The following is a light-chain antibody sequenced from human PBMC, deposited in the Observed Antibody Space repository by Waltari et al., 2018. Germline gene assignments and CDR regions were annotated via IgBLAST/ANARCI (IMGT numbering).Light chain of an antibody. Sequence: QSQLTQPPSASGTPGQRVTISCSGSDSNIGRNPVHWYQQFPGTAPKPLVYGRGQRPSEVPDRFSASKSGTSASLAISGLQSEDEATYYCAAWDDNVNGRVLFGGGTKLTVL. V-gene: IGLV1-44*01. CDR1: DSNIGRNP. CDR3: AAWDDNVNGRVL. J-gene: IGLJ2*01. CDR2: GRG.